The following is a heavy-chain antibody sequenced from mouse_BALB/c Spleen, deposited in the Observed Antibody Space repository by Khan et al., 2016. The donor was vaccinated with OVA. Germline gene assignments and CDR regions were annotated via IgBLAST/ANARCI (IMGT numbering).Heavy chain of an antibody. CDR1: GFSLSRYN. CDR3: GRTYYRYGGYYARDY. Sequence: QVQLQQSGPGLVAPSQSLSITCTVSGFSLSRYNIHWVRQPPGKGLEWLGMIWGGGGTDYNSTLISRLSISKDNSKSQVFLKMNSLQTDDTAMYYCGRTYYRYGGYYARDYWGQGTSVTVSS. V-gene: IGHV2-6-4*01. CDR2: IWGGGGT. D-gene: IGHD2-14*01. J-gene: IGHJ4*01.